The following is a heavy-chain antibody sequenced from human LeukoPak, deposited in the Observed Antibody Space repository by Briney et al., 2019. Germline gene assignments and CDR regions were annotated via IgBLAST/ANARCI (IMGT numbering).Heavy chain of an antibody. CDR2: ITSSSSYA. J-gene: IGHJ5*02. CDR3: ARAHRGGTDRPGSHCFDP. Sequence: PGGSLRLSCEASGFTFSTYNMNWVRQAPGKRLEWVSSITSSSSYAFYADSVKGRFTISRDNAKNSLYLQMNSLRAEDTAVYYCARAHRGGTDRPGSHCFDPWGQGTLVTVSS. D-gene: IGHD2-21*01. CDR1: GFTFSTYN. V-gene: IGHV3-21*01.